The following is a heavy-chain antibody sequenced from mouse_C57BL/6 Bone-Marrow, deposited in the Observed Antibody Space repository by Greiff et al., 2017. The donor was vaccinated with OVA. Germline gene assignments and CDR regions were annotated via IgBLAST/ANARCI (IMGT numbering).Heavy chain of an antibody. CDR2: IDPANGNT. CDR1: GFNIKNTS. V-gene: IGHV14-3*01. CDR3: ARSVYYYSRFAY. Sequence: VQLQQSVAELVRPGASVKLSCTASGFNIKNTSMHWVKQRPEQGLEWIGRIDPANGNTNYAPKFPGKATITADTSSNTAYLQLISLPSEDTAIYYCARSVYYYSRFAYWGQGTLVTVSA. D-gene: IGHD2-4*01. J-gene: IGHJ3*01.